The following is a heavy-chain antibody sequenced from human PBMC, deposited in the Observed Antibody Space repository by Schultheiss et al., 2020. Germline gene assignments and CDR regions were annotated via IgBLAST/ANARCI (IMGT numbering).Heavy chain of an antibody. J-gene: IGHJ4*02. Sequence: SETLSLTCAIYGGSFSDYYWNWIRQPPGKGLEWIGEINHSGSTKYNPSLKSRVTISVDTSKNQFSLKLRSVTAADTAVYYCARWDRGGDYVGGIYRRKYYFDYWGQGTLVTVSS. CDR1: GGSFSDYY. V-gene: IGHV4-34*01. CDR3: ARWDRGGDYVGGIYRRKYYFDY. CDR2: INHSGST. D-gene: IGHD3-16*02.